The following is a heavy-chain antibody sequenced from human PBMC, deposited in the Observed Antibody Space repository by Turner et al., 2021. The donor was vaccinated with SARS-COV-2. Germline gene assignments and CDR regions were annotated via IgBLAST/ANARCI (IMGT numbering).Heavy chain of an antibody. CDR1: GGSISSKS. V-gene: IGHV4-59*08. Sequence: QVQLQESGPGLVRPSETLSPTCTVSGGSISSKSWSWIRQSPGRGLEWIGYFYKIGNTDYNPTLRSRVTIAVDTSKNQLSLNLISVTAADTAVYYCARHQGSASGYDHGMNVWGQGTAVIVSS. J-gene: IGHJ6*02. CDR2: FYKIGNT. D-gene: IGHD1-26*01. CDR3: ARHQGSASGYDHGMNV.